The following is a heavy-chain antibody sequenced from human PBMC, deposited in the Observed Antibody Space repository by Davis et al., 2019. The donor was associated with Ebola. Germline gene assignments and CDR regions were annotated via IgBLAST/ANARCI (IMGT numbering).Heavy chain of an antibody. D-gene: IGHD2/OR15-2a*01. Sequence: GESLKISCAASGFTVSSNYMSWVRQAPGKGLEWVSVIYSGGSTYYADSVKGRFTISRDNSKNTLYLQMNRLRDEDTAVYYCAKGGARYFYHYYGMDVWGQGTTVTVSS. V-gene: IGHV3-53*01. CDR1: GFTVSSNY. J-gene: IGHJ6*02. CDR2: IYSGGST. CDR3: AKGGARYFYHYYGMDV.